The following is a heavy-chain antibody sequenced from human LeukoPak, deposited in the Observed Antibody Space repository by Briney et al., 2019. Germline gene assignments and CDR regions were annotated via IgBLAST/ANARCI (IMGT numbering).Heavy chain of an antibody. D-gene: IGHD3-22*01. Sequence: ASVKVSCKASGYTFTGYYMHWVRQAPGQGLEWMGWINPNSGGTNYAQKFQGRVTMTRDTSISTAYMELSRLRSDDTAVYYCARDADSSGSYYYYMDVWGKGTTVTISS. CDR2: INPNSGGT. CDR3: ARDADSSGSYYYYMDV. J-gene: IGHJ6*03. CDR1: GYTFTGYY. V-gene: IGHV1-2*02.